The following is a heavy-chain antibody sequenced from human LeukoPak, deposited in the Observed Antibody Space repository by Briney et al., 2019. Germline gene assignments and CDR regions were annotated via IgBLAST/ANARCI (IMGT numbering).Heavy chain of an antibody. J-gene: IGHJ6*03. Sequence: GGSLRLSCAASGFTFSSYAMHWVRQAPGKGLEWVAVISYDGSNKYYADSVKGRFTISRDNSKNTLYLQMNSLRAEDTAVYYCARDGSLSGSSWFGYYYYYMDVWGKGTTVTVSS. V-gene: IGHV3-30*04. D-gene: IGHD6-13*01. CDR3: ARDGSLSGSSWFGYYYYYMDV. CDR2: ISYDGSNK. CDR1: GFTFSSYA.